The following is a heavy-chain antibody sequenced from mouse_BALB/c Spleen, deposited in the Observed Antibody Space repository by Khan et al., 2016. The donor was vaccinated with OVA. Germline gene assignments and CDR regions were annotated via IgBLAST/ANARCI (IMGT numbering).Heavy chain of an antibody. CDR1: GYSITRGYG. V-gene: IGHV3-2*02. Sequence: QLQESGPGLVKPSQSLSLTCTVTGYSITRGYGWNWIRQFPGNKLEWMGHISYSVSTNYNPSLKSRISITRDTSKNQFFLQLNAVTTEDTATYYCARTARIKYWGQGTTLTVSS. CDR3: ARTARIKY. CDR2: ISYSVST. D-gene: IGHD1-2*01. J-gene: IGHJ2*01.